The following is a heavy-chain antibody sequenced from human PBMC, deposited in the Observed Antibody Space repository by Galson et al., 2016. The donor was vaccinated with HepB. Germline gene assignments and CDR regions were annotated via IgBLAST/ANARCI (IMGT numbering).Heavy chain of an antibody. CDR2: ITTYSGDT. Sequence: SVKVSCKASGYSFTSHCISWVRQAPGQGLEWMGYITTYSGDTYYAPNLQGRVTMTTDTSTRTAYMELRSLRSDDTAVYYCARDRDNYGSGSDYWGQGTLVTVSS. J-gene: IGHJ4*02. CDR3: ARDRDNYGSGSDY. V-gene: IGHV1-18*01. D-gene: IGHD3-10*01. CDR1: GYSFTSHC.